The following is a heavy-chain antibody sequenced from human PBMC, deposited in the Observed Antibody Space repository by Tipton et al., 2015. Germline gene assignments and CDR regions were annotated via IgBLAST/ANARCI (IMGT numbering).Heavy chain of an antibody. Sequence: TLSLTCTVSGGSVSSGSYYWSWIRQPPGKGLEWIGYISYSGSINYNPSLKSRVTISVDTSKNQFSLKLSSVTAADTAVYYCARQAPIAVAASNWFDPWGQGTLVTVSS. CDR3: ARQAPIAVAASNWFDP. J-gene: IGHJ5*02. CDR2: ISYSGSI. CDR1: GGSVSSGSYY. V-gene: IGHV4-61*01. D-gene: IGHD6-19*01.